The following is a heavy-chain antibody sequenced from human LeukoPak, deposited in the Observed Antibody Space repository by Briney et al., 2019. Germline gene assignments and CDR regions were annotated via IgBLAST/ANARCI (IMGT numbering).Heavy chain of an antibody. Sequence: SETLSLTCSVSGGSISSADYHWGWIRQPPGKGLEWIGNMYFGGKIYYNPSLKSRVTISADTSKNQFSLKLNSVTAADMAVYYCARGNDTPTAHPPHDYWGQGTLVIVSS. V-gene: IGHV4-39*07. CDR2: MYFGGKI. CDR3: ARGNDTPTAHPPHDY. D-gene: IGHD1-1*01. J-gene: IGHJ4*02. CDR1: GGSISSADYH.